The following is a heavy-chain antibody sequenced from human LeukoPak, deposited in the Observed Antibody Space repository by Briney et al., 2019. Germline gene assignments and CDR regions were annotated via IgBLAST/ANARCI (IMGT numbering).Heavy chain of an antibody. J-gene: IGHJ4*02. CDR1: GFIFSSYW. D-gene: IGHD3-3*01. Sequence: GGSLRLSCAASGFIFSSYWMSWVRQAPGKGLEWVANIKQDGSERYYVDSVKGRFTISRDNSKNTLYLQMNSLRAEDTAVYYCAKDLDFWSGYYVDYWGQGTLVTVSS. CDR2: IKQDGSER. CDR3: AKDLDFWSGYYVDY. V-gene: IGHV3-7*03.